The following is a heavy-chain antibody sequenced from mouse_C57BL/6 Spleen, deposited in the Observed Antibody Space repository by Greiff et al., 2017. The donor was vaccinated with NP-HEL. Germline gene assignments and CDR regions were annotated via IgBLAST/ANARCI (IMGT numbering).Heavy chain of an antibody. CDR2: ISSGGSYT. CDR1: GFTFSSYG. Sequence: EVKLVESGGDLVKPGGSLKLSCAASGFTFSSYGMSWVRQTPDKRLEWVATISSGGSYTYYPDSVKGRFTISRDNAKNTLYLQISSLKSEDTAMYYCARRGYYDYDGGSRMDYWGQGTSVTVSS. J-gene: IGHJ4*01. V-gene: IGHV5-6*02. CDR3: ARRGYYDYDGGSRMDY. D-gene: IGHD2-4*01.